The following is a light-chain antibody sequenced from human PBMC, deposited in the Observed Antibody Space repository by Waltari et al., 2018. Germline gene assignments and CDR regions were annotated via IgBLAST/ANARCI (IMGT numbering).Light chain of an antibody. J-gene: IGKJ2*01. CDR2: GAS. CDR3: QQSYSTPRT. Sequence: DIQMTQSPSTLSASVGATVIISCRASQSITTSLAWYQQKPGKAPDVLIYGASNLESGVPSRFSGSGSGTEFTLTISSLQPDDFATYYCQQSYSTPRTFGQGTILEIK. CDR1: QSITTS. V-gene: IGKV1-5*03.